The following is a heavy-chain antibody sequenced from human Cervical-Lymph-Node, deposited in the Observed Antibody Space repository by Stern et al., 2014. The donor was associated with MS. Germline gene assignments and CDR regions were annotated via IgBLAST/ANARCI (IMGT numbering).Heavy chain of an antibody. J-gene: IGHJ6*02. CDR3: ARGPRRNYWYYYDLDV. Sequence: EVQLVESGGGLIQPGGSLXLSCAASGFSVSAHYMTWVRQAPGKGLEWVSVFSGTSTTIYAGSVNGRFVISRDTSENTLYLQMSSLRAEDTAVYFCARGPRRNYWYYYDLDVWGQGTTVTVSS. CDR1: GFSVSAHY. CDR2: FSGTSTT. V-gene: IGHV3-53*01.